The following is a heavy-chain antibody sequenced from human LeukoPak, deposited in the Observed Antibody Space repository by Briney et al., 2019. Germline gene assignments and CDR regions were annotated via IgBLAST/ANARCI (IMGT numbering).Heavy chain of an antibody. J-gene: IGHJ4*02. CDR3: ASQAGAGFDFWRGYPKGYFDY. CDR1: GVTVSSNY. D-gene: IGHD3-3*01. Sequence: GGSLRLSCAASGVTVSSNYISWVRQAPGKGLEWISVIFTGSKTYYAESVKGRFTLSRDNSKNTVYLEMNSLRAEDTAVYYCASQAGAGFDFWRGYPKGYFDYWGQGTLVTVSS. CDR2: IFTGSKT. V-gene: IGHV3-53*01.